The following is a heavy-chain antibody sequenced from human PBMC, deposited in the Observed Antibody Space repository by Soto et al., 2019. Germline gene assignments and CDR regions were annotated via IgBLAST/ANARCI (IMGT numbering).Heavy chain of an antibody. CDR2: ISSSATSI. CDR1: GFTLSDYY. J-gene: IGHJ6*03. Sequence: QVQLVESGGGLVKPGGSLRLSCEASGFTLSDYYMTWIRQAPGKGLEWISYISSSATSIYYADSVKGRFTISRDNAKTSLYLQMNSLRADDTAVYYCARAVKQWLVGGDYYYYYMDVWGKGTTVTVSS. CDR3: ARAVKQWLVGGDYYYYYMDV. D-gene: IGHD6-19*01. V-gene: IGHV3-11*01.